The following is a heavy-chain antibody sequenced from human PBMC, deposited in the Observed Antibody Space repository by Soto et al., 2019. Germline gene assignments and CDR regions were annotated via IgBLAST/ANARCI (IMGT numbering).Heavy chain of an antibody. D-gene: IGHD3-9*01. CDR1: GGSISSGGYY. Sequence: SETLSLTCTVSGGSISSGGYYWSWIRQHPGKGLEWIGYIYYSGSTYYNPSLKSRVTISVDTSKNQFSLKLSSVTAADTAVYYCARTVYDILTGYSGASDWFDPWGQGTLVTVSS. J-gene: IGHJ5*02. CDR2: IYYSGST. CDR3: ARTVYDILTGYSGASDWFDP. V-gene: IGHV4-31*03.